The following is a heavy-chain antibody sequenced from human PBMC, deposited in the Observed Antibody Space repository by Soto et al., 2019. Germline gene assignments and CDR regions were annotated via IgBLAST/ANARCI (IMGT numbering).Heavy chain of an antibody. V-gene: IGHV3-48*03. D-gene: IGHD2-15*01. CDR1: GFTFCNYD. Sequence: PGGSLRLSCAASGFTFCNYDMNWVRQAPGKGLEWVSYTSSSGSIINYADSVKGRFTISRDNAKNSLYLQMSSLRAEDTAVYFCAREFTTRVYWGQGTLVT. CDR2: TSSSGSII. CDR3: AREFTTRVY. J-gene: IGHJ1*01.